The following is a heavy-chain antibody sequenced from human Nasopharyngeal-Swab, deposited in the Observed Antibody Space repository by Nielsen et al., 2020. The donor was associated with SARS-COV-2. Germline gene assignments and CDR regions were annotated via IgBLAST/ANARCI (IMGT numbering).Heavy chain of an antibody. J-gene: IGHJ4*02. CDR2: ITYVGRHA. D-gene: IGHD5-12*01. V-gene: IGHV3-30*04. CDR3: ARDRGYSGYIIDY. CDR1: GFTFSDYP. Sequence: GESLKISCAASGFTFSDYPMYWLRQAPGQGLEWVAVITYVGRHASYADSVKGRFTISRDNSNNTLYLQMNSLRPDDTAVYYCARDRGYSGYIIDYWGQGTLVTVYS.